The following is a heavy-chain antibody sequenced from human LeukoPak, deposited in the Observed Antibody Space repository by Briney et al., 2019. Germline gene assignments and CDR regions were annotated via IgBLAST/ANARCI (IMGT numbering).Heavy chain of an antibody. J-gene: IGHJ3*02. CDR2: IEQDGSEK. V-gene: IGHV3-7*03. D-gene: IGHD2-21*02. CDR1: GFTFSSYW. Sequence: GGSLRLSCAASGFTFSSYWMSWVRQAPGKGLEWVANIEQDGSEKYCVDSVKGRFTISRDNAKNSLYLQMNSLRAEDTAVYYCARDRYVYCGGDCLDAFDIWGQGTMVTVSS. CDR3: ARDRYVYCGGDCLDAFDI.